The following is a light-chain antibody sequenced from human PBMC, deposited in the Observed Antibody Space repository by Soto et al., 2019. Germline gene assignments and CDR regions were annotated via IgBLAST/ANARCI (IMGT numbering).Light chain of an antibody. Sequence: EIVMTQSPATLSVSPGERATLSCRASQSVSSNLAWYQQKPGQAPRLLIYGASTRATDIPARFSDSGSGTEFTLTTSSQQSEDFAVYYCQQYNNWPPWTFGQGTKVESK. J-gene: IGKJ1*01. V-gene: IGKV3-15*01. CDR3: QQYNNWPPWT. CDR2: GAS. CDR1: QSVSSN.